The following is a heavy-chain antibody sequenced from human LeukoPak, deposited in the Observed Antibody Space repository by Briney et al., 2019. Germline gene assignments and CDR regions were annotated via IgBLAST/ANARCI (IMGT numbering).Heavy chain of an antibody. D-gene: IGHD7-27*01. CDR1: GFTVSSNY. CDR3: AKDDGLTGIDY. J-gene: IGHJ4*02. V-gene: IGHV3-53*01. CDR2: IYSSIGT. Sequence: PGGSLRLSCAASGFTVSSNYMSWVRHAPGKGLEWVSVIYSSIGTDYADSVKGRFTISRDNSKNTVYLQMNSLRAEDTAVYYCAKDDGLTGIDYWGQGTLVTVSS.